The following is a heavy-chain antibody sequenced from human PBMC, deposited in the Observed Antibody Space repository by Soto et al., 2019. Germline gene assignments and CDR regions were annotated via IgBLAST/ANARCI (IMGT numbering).Heavy chain of an antibody. V-gene: IGHV1-24*01. Sequence: QVQLVQSGAEVKKPGASVKVSCKVSGYTLTELSMHWVRQAPGKGLEWRGGFDPEDGETIYAQKFQGRVTMTEDTSTDTAYMELSSLRSEDTAVYSCAADLGFPLQAARNYFDYWGQGTMVTVSS. D-gene: IGHD2-2*01. J-gene: IGHJ4*02. CDR3: AADLGFPLQAARNYFDY. CDR1: GYTLTELS. CDR2: FDPEDGET.